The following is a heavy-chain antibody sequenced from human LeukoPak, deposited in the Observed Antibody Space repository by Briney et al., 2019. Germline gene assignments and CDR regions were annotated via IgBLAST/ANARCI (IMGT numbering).Heavy chain of an antibody. CDR1: GYSFISYW. D-gene: IGHD6-19*01. J-gene: IGHJ4*02. V-gene: IGHV5-51*01. CDR2: VYHGDTET. Sequence: GESLRISCQGSGYSFISYWIGWVRQMPGKGMEWMGAVYHGDTETRYSPPFQGQVTISADNSISTAYLQWSSLQGADTAMFYCARQPSYSIGFGVDYWGQGTLATVSS. CDR3: ARQPSYSIGFGVDY.